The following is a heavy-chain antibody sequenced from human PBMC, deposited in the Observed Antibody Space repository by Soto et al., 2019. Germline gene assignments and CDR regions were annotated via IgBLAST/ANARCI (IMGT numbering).Heavy chain of an antibody. CDR2: IYYSGST. V-gene: IGHV4-61*01. D-gene: IGHD2-8*01. CDR1: GGSVSSGSYY. J-gene: IGHJ6*02. CDR3: AGGGCTNGVCYIYGPYYYYYGMDV. Sequence: SETLSLTCTVSGGSVSSGSYYWSWIRQPPGKGLEWIGYIYYSGSTNYNPSLKSRVTISVDTSRNQFSLKPSSVTAADTAVYYCAGGGCTNGVCYIYGPYYYYYGMDVRGQGTTVTVSS.